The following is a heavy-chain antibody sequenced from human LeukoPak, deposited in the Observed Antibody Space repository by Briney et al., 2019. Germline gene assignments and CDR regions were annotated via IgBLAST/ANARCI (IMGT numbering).Heavy chain of an antibody. V-gene: IGHV4-34*01. CDR1: GGSFSGYY. CDR2: INHSGST. CDR3: ARQRVLLWFGEDDKDWFDP. J-gene: IGHJ5*02. D-gene: IGHD3-10*01. Sequence: SETLSLTCAVYGGSFSGYYWSWIRQPPGKGLEWIGEINHSGSTNYNPSLESRVTISVDTSKNQFSLKLSSVTAADTAVYYCARQRVLLWFGEDDKDWFDPWGQGTLVTVSS.